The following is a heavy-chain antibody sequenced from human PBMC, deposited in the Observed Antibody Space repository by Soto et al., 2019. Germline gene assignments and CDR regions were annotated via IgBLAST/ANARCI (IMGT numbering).Heavy chain of an antibody. CDR3: AREEVAAAGMVVYYYYGMDV. J-gene: IGHJ6*02. Sequence: GGSLRLSCAASGFTFSSYAMHWVRQAPGKGLEWVAVISYDGSNKYYADSVKGRFTISRDNSKNTLYLQMNSLRAEDTAVYYCAREEVAAAGMVVYYYYGMDVWGQGTTVTVSS. CDR1: GFTFSSYA. D-gene: IGHD6-13*01. CDR2: ISYDGSNK. V-gene: IGHV3-30-3*01.